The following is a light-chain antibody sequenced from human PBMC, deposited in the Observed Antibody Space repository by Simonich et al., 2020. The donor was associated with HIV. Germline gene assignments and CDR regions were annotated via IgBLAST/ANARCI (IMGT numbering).Light chain of an antibody. Sequence: EIVMTQSPATLSVSPGERATLSCGASQSVSSNLAWYQQKPGQSPRLLLYGASTRATGMPARFSGRGSGTEFTLTISSMQSEDFAVYYCQQYNNWPPWTFGQGTKVEIK. CDR3: QQYNNWPPWT. V-gene: IGKV3-15*01. J-gene: IGKJ1*01. CDR1: QSVSSN. CDR2: GAS.